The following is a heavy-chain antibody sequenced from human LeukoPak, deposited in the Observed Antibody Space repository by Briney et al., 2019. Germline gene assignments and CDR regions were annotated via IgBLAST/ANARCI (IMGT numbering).Heavy chain of an antibody. CDR2: INHSGST. D-gene: IGHD6-13*01. V-gene: IGHV4-34*01. CDR1: GFTFSDYY. J-gene: IGHJ4*02. CDR3: ARGWPGIAAF. Sequence: GSLRLSCAASGFTFSDYYMSWIRQPPGKGLEWIGEINHSGSTNYNPSLKSRVTISVDTSKNQFSLKLSSVTAADTAVYYCARGWPGIAAFWGQGTLVTVSS.